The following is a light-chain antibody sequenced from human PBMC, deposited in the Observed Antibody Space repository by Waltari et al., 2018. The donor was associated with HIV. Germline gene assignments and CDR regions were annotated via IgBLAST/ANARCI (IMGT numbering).Light chain of an antibody. J-gene: IGLJ2*01. V-gene: IGLV1-44*01. Sequence: QSVLTQPPSASGTPGPRVTISCSGSSSNIGSNTVNWYQQLPGTAPKLLIYSNNQRPSGVPDRFSGSKSGTSASLAISGLQSEDEADYYCAAWDGSLNGHVVFGGGTKLTVL. CDR3: AAWDGSLNGHVV. CDR1: SSNIGSNT. CDR2: SNN.